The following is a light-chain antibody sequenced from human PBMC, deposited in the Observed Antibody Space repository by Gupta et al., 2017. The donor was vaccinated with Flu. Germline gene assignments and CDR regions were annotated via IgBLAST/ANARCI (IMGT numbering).Light chain of an antibody. Sequence: QSALTQPPSASGSPGQSVTISCTGTSSDVGGYNFVSWYQQHPGKAPKLMISEVTKRPSGVPDRFSGSKSGDTASRTVSGLQAEDEADYYCSSYAGSNQWVFGGGTKVTVL. CDR1: SSDVGGYNF. J-gene: IGLJ2*01. CDR2: EVT. V-gene: IGLV2-8*01. CDR3: SSYAGSNQWV.